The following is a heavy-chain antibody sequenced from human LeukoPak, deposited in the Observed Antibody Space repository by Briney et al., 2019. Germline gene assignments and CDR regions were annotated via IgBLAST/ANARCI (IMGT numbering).Heavy chain of an antibody. CDR1: GFIFDNYA. CDR3: VKGTTFDAFDM. D-gene: IGHD3-16*01. CDR2: ISWNTGNK. V-gene: IGHV3-9*01. J-gene: IGHJ3*02. Sequence: GGSLRLSCAAAGFIFDNYAMPWVRQAPGRGLEWVSRISWNTGNKDYADSVKGRFTISRDNDKNFLFLQMNSLRPEDTALYYCVKGTTFDAFDMWGQGTMVIVFS.